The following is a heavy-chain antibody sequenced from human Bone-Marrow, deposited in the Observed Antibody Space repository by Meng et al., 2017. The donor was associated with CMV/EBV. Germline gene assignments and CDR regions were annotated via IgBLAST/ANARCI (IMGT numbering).Heavy chain of an antibody. D-gene: IGHD4-23*01. V-gene: IGHV1-46*01. CDR2: INPSGGAT. Sequence: KASGYTFTKYFMHWVRQAPGQGPEWVGIINPSGGATTYAQRFQGRVTMTRDTSTSTLYMDLTNLRSDDTAVYYCARGDYGGNSGFDPWGQGTLVTVSS. CDR3: ARGDYGGNSGFDP. CDR1: GYTFTKYF. J-gene: IGHJ5*02.